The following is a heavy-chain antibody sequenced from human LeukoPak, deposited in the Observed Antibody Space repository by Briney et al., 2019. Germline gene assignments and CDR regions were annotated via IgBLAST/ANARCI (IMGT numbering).Heavy chain of an antibody. CDR3: ASSVFYSWAMDV. CDR2: ISADNGNT. V-gene: IGHV1-18*01. Sequence: RASVKVSCKASGYTFTTYGISWVRQAPGQGLEWMGWISADNGNTNYAQKNQGRVTMTTDTSTSTAYMELRSLRSDDTAVYYCASSVFYSWAMDVWGKGTTVTVSS. J-gene: IGHJ6*03. D-gene: IGHD5-18*01. CDR1: GYTFTTYG.